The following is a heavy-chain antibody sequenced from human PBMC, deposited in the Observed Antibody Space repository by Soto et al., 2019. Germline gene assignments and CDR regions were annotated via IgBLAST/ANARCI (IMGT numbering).Heavy chain of an antibody. D-gene: IGHD5-12*01. CDR1: GYTFTGYY. V-gene: IGHV1-2*04. CDR2: INPNSGGT. J-gene: IGHJ6*02. Sequence: ASVKVSCKAPGYTFTGYYMHWVRQAPGQGLEWMGWINPNSGGTNYAQKFQGWVTMTRDTSISTAYMELSRLRSDDTAVYYCARGRDGYKTYYYYGMDVWGQGTTVTVSS. CDR3: ARGRDGYKTYYYYGMDV.